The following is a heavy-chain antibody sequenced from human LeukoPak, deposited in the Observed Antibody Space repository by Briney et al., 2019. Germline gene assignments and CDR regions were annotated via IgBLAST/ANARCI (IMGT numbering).Heavy chain of an antibody. J-gene: IGHJ4*02. CDR1: GYTFTGYY. V-gene: IGHV1-2*02. D-gene: IGHD3-3*01. CDR2: INPNSGGT. Sequence: ASVKVSCKASGYTFTGYYMHWVRQAPGQGLEWMGWINPNSGGTNYAQKFQGRVTMTRDTSISTAYVELSRLRSDDTAVYYCARGPSTTIFGVVIIVPDFDYWGQGTLVTVSS. CDR3: ARGPSTTIFGVVIIVPDFDY.